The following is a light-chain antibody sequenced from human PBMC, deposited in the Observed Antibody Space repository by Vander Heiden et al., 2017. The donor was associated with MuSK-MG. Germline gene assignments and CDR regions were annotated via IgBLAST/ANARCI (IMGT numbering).Light chain of an antibody. J-gene: IGKJ2*01. CDR2: DAS. V-gene: IGKV3-11*01. CDR3: QHRNNWPPLYT. Sequence: EIVLTQSPATLSLSPGERATLSCRASQSVASDLAWYQQKPGQAPRLLIVDASNRATGIPARFSGSGSGTDFTLTISSLEPEDFAVYYCQHRNNWPPLYTFGQGTKLEIK. CDR1: QSVASD.